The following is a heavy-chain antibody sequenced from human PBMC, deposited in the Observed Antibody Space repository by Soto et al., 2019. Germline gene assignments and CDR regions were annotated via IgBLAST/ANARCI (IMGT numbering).Heavy chain of an antibody. J-gene: IGHJ4*02. V-gene: IGHV4-59*08. D-gene: IGHD3-22*01. CDR3: AGGLYYYDRSCLY. CDR1: NGSISSYY. CDR2: IYYSGST. Sequence: PSETLSLTCTASNGSISSYYWSWIRQPPGKGLEWIGYIYYSGSTNYNPSLKSRVTISLDTSKNQFSLKLSSVTAADTAVYYCAGGLYYYDRSCLYWGQGTLVTVSS.